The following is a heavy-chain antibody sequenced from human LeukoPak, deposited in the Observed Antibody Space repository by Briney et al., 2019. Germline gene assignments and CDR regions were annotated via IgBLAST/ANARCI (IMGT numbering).Heavy chain of an antibody. CDR1: GGSISSGSYY. Sequence: PSQTLSLTCTVSGGSISSGSYYWSWIRQPAGKGLEWIGRIYTSGSTNYNPSLKSRVTISVDTSKNQFSLKLSSVTAADTAVYYCAREVPPRLVGATWHYFDYWGQGTLVTVSS. J-gene: IGHJ4*02. V-gene: IGHV4-61*02. CDR2: IYTSGST. CDR3: AREVPPRLVGATWHYFDY. D-gene: IGHD1-26*01.